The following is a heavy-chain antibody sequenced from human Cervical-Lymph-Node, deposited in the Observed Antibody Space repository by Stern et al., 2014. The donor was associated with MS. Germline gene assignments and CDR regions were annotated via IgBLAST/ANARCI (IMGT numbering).Heavy chain of an antibody. Sequence: QDQLVQSGPALVKPTQTLTLTCTFSGFSLSTSGVRVNWIRQPPGKALEWLARIDWDDDKFYSTSLKTRLTLSKDTSKNQVVLTMTNMDPVDTATYYCARMLGTHIDYWGQGTLVTVSS. CDR1: GFSLSTSGVR. CDR3: ARMLGTHIDY. D-gene: IGHD1-1*01. V-gene: IGHV2-70*04. CDR2: IDWDDDK. J-gene: IGHJ4*02.